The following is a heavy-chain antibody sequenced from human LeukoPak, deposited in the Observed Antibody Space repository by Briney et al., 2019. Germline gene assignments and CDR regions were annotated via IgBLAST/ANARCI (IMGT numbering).Heavy chain of an antibody. Sequence: ASVKVSCKASGYTFTSYGISWGREAPGQGLEWMGWISAYNGNTNYAQKLQGRVTMTTDTSTSTAYMELRSLRSDDTAVYYCARAGRYYDFWSGYYTPNGMDVWGQGTTVTVSS. CDR2: ISAYNGNT. V-gene: IGHV1-18*01. CDR3: ARAGRYYDFWSGYYTPNGMDV. J-gene: IGHJ6*02. D-gene: IGHD3-3*01. CDR1: GYTFTSYG.